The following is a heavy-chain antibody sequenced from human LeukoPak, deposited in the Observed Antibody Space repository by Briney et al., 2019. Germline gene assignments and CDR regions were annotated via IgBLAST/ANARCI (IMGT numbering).Heavy chain of an antibody. Sequence: PGGSLRLSCAASGFTFSSYAMSWVRQAPGKGLVWVSAISGSGGSTYYADSVKGRFTISRDNSKNTLYLQMNSLRAEDTAVYYGAKEIAVTGEHAFDLWGQGTMVTVSS. V-gene: IGHV3-23*01. J-gene: IGHJ3*01. CDR1: GFTFSSYA. CDR3: AKEIAVTGEHAFDL. CDR2: ISGSGGST. D-gene: IGHD6-19*01.